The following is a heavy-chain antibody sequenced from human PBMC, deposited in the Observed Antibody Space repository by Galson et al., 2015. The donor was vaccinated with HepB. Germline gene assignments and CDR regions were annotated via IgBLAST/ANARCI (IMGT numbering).Heavy chain of an antibody. CDR2: IDPSDSYT. CDR1: GYSFTGFW. V-gene: IGHV5-10-1*01. Sequence: QSGAEVKKPGESLRISCKGSGYSFTGFWISWVRQMPGKGLEWMGRIDPSDSYTNYSPSFQGHVTISVDKSISTAYLQWRGLKASDTAVYYCAGPEKGWYTQIAYWGQGTLVTVSS. CDR3: AGPEKGWYTQIAY. D-gene: IGHD6-19*01. J-gene: IGHJ4*02.